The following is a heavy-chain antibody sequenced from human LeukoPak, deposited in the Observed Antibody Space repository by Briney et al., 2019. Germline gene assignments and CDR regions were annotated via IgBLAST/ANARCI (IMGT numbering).Heavy chain of an antibody. CDR1: GYTFTSYD. CDR2: MNPNSGNT. CDR3: ARDGLTVVDSSSSY. J-gene: IGHJ4*02. D-gene: IGHD4-23*01. V-gene: IGHV1-8*01. Sequence: ASVKVSCKASGYTFTSYDINWVRQATGQGLEWMGWMNPNSGNTGYAQKFQGRVTMTRNTSISTAYMELSSLRSEDTAVYYCARDGLTVVDSSSSYWGQGTLVTVSS.